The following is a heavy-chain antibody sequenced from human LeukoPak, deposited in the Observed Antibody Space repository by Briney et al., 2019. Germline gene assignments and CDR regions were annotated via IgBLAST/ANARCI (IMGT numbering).Heavy chain of an antibody. V-gene: IGHV1-69*06. CDR3: ARAYCSSTSCPLDY. D-gene: IGHD2-2*01. Sequence: SVKVSCKASGGTFSSYAISWVRQATGQGLEWMGGIIPIFGTANYAQKFQGRVTITADKSTSTAYMELSSLRSEDTAVYYCARAYCSSTSCPLDYWGQGTLVTVSS. CDR1: GGTFSSYA. CDR2: IIPIFGTA. J-gene: IGHJ4*02.